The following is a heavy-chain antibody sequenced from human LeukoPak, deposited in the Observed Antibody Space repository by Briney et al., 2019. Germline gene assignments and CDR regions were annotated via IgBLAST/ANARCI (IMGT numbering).Heavy chain of an antibody. V-gene: IGHV3-33*01. CDR3: ARGRGYDFVY. D-gene: IGHD5-12*01. Sequence: GRSLRLSCAASGFTFSSYGMHWVRQAPGKGLEWVAVIWYDGSNKYYAGSVRGRFTISRDNSKNTLYLQMNSLRAEDTAVYYCARGRGYDFVYWGQGTLVTVSS. CDR2: IWYDGSNK. J-gene: IGHJ4*02. CDR1: GFTFSSYG.